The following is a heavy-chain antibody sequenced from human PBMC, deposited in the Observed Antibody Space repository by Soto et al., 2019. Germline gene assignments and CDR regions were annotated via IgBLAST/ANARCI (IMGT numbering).Heavy chain of an antibody. D-gene: IGHD2-21*02. V-gene: IGHV1-69*01. CDR1: GGTFSSYA. CDR2: IIPIFGTA. CDR3: ARANCGGDFYLSPGGYYGMDV. Sequence: QVQLVQSGAEVKKPGSSVKVSCKASGGTFSSYAISWVRQAPGQGLEWMGGIIPIFGTANYAQKFQGRVTITADESTSTAYMELSSLRSEDTAVYYCARANCGGDFYLSPGGYYGMDVWGQGTTVTVSS. J-gene: IGHJ6*02.